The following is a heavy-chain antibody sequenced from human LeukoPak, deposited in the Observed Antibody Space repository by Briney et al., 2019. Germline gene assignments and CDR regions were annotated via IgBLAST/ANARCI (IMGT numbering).Heavy chain of an antibody. J-gene: IGHJ4*02. Sequence: GRSLRLSCAASGYTFSSCAMHWVRQAPGKGLEWVAVISYDGRNEFYADSVKGRFSISRDNSKSTVYLQMNSLRTEDTAVYYCARDKGTTTWTAIFDYWGQGTLVTASS. D-gene: IGHD2/OR15-2a*01. CDR1: GYTFSSCA. CDR3: ARDKGTTTWTAIFDY. V-gene: IGHV3-30*04. CDR2: ISYDGRNE.